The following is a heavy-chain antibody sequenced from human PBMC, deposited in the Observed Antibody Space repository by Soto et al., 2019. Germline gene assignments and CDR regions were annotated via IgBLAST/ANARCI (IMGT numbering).Heavy chain of an antibody. CDR1: GGTFTGYT. J-gene: IGHJ5*01. V-gene: IGHV1-8*02. CDR2: MNPNSGNT. D-gene: IGHD3-3*01. CDR3: ARDYAYYDFWSGYSRENWFAS. Sequence: GASVKVSCKASGGTFTGYTISWVLQATGQGIEWMGWMNPNSGNTGYAQKFQGRVTMTRNTSISTAYMELSSLRSEDTAVYYCARDYAYYDFWSGYSRENWFASWGQGTLVTVSS.